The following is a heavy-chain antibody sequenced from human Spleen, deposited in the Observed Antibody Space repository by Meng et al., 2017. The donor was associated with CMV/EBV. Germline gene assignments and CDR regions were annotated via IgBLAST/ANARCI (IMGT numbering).Heavy chain of an antibody. J-gene: IGHJ6*02. V-gene: IGHV1-69*10. Sequence: SVKVSCKASGGTFSSYAISWVRQAPGQGLEWMGGIIPILGIANYAQKFQGRVTITADKSTSTAYMELSSLRSEDTAVYYCARKLRYYDSSGYQTSYYYYGMDVWGQGTTVTVSS. D-gene: IGHD3-22*01. CDR1: GGTFSSYA. CDR2: IIPILGIA. CDR3: ARKLRYYDSSGYQTSYYYYGMDV.